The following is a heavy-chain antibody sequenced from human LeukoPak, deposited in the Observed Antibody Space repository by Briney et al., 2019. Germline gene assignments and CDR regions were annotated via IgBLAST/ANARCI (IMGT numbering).Heavy chain of an antibody. Sequence: GGSLRLSCAASGFNFGSYDMNWVRQAPGKGLEYLSTINTDGSNTWHADSVKGRFTISRDNSKSTVFLHMNNLRHEDTATYYCAKRVNGAFDIWGQGTMVSVSS. V-gene: IGHV3-23*05. J-gene: IGHJ3*02. CDR1: GFNFGSYD. CDR3: AKRVNGAFDI. CDR2: INTDGSNT.